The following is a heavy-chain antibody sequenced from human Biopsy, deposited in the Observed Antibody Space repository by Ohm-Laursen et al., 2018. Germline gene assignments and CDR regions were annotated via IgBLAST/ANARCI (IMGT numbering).Heavy chain of an antibody. CDR2: IYTSGIT. J-gene: IGHJ5*02. Sequence: SETLSLTCTVSGGSLSSYSWSWIRQPAGKGLEWIGQIYTSGITNYNPSLKTRVTMSVETSKNKLSLRVSFVTAADTAVYYCARDRDRRDWFDPWGQGTLVTVSS. CDR1: GGSLSSYS. V-gene: IGHV4-4*07. CDR3: ARDRDRRDWFDP. D-gene: IGHD1-14*01.